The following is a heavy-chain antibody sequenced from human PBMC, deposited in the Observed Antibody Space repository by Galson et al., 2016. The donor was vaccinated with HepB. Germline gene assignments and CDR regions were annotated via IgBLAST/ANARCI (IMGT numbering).Heavy chain of an antibody. Sequence: SLRLSCAASGFTFSTYSMNWVRQAPGQGLEWVSYINAINSNTYYADTVKGRFTITRDKAKKSLYFQMNSLRDEDTAVYYCVRYNGERLASDAFDMWGQGTMVTVSS. V-gene: IGHV3-48*02. CDR3: VRYNGERLASDAFDM. J-gene: IGHJ3*02. CDR1: GFTFSTYS. D-gene: IGHD1-26*01. CDR2: INAINSNT.